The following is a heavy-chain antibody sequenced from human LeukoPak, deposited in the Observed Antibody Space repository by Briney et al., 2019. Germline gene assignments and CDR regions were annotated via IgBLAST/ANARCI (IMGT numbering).Heavy chain of an antibody. D-gene: IGHD3-22*01. CDR2: ISAYNGNT. CDR1: GYTFTSYG. CDR3: ARDYYGSSGYYPTDAFDI. V-gene: IGHV1-18*01. Sequence: ASVKVSCKASGYTFTSYGISWVRQAPGQGLEWMRWISAYNGNTNYAQKLQGRVTMTTDTSTSTAYMELRSLRSDDTAVYYCARDYYGSSGYYPTDAFDIWGQGTMVTVSS. J-gene: IGHJ3*02.